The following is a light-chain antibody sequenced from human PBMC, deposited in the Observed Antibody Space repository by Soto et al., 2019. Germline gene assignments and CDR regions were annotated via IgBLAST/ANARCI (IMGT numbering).Light chain of an antibody. CDR3: QQFNNWPLIT. V-gene: IGKV3D-15*01. Sequence: MTKSPATVSLSTGERLTLSCRASQSVSSKLAWSQQKPGQAPRLLLYGASTRATGIPARFSGSGSGTELTLSISSLQSEDFAAYYCQQFNNWPLITVGQGTRLEIK. J-gene: IGKJ5*01. CDR2: GAS. CDR1: QSVSSK.